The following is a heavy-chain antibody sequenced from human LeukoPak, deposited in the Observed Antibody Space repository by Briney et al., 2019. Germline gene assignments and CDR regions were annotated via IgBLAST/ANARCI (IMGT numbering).Heavy chain of an antibody. CDR1: GYTFTDYY. D-gene: IGHD6-19*01. CDR2: INPNSGGT. V-gene: IGHV1-2*02. Sequence: ASVKVSCKASGYTFTDYYMHWVRQAPGQGLEWMGWINPNSGGTNYAQKFQGRVTMTRDTSISTAYMELSRLRSDDTAVYYCARGQGYNSAQGVVDYWGQGTLVTVSS. CDR3: ARGQGYNSAQGVVDY. J-gene: IGHJ4*02.